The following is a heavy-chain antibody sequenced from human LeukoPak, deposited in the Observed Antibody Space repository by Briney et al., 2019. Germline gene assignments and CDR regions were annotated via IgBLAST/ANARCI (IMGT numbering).Heavy chain of an antibody. D-gene: IGHD3-3*01. V-gene: IGHV4-59*12. CDR2: IYYSGST. CDR1: GGSISSYY. J-gene: IGHJ4*02. Sequence: PSETLSLTCTVSGGSISSYYWSWTRQPPGKGLEWIGYIYYSGSTNYNLSLKSRVTISVDRSKNQFSLKLSSVTAADTAVYYCARTLRFLEWLLSHWGQGTLVTVSS. CDR3: ARTLRFLEWLLSH.